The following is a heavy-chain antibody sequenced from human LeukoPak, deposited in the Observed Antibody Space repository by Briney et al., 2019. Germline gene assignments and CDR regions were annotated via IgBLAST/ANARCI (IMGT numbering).Heavy chain of an antibody. V-gene: IGHV3-74*01. Sequence: QPGGSLRLSCAASGFTFNTYWMHWVRQAPGTGLVWVSRINGDGSSTSYADSVKGRFTISRDNAKNTLYLQMNSLRAEETAIYYCARDKGYSIDQWGQGTLVTVSS. CDR1: GFTFNTYW. J-gene: IGHJ5*02. CDR3: ARDKGYSIDQ. CDR2: INGDGSST. D-gene: IGHD5-18*01.